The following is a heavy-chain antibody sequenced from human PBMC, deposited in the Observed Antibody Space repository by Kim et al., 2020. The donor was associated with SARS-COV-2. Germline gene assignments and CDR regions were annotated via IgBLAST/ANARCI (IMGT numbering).Heavy chain of an antibody. Sequence: GGSLRLSCAASGFTFSSYGMHWVRQAPGKGLEWVVVISYDGSNKYYADSVKGRFTISRDNSKNTLYLQMNSLRAEDTAVYYCARGGQYFDYWGQGTLVTVSS. D-gene: IGHD3-16*01. CDR3: ARGGQYFDY. CDR2: ISYDGSNK. CDR1: GFTFSSYG. V-gene: IGHV3-33*05. J-gene: IGHJ4*02.